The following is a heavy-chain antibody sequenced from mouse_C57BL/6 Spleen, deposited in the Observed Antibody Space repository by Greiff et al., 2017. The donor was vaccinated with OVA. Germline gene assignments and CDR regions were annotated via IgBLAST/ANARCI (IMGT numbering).Heavy chain of an antibody. CDR3: AIDSSGYVGAMDY. V-gene: IGHV1-74*01. Sequence: QVHVKQPGAELVKPGASVKVSCKASGYTFTSYWMHWVKQRPGQGLEWIGRIHPSDSDTNYNQKFKGKATLTVDKSSSTAYMQLSSLTSEDSAVDYCAIDSSGYVGAMDYWGQGTSVTVSS. CDR1: GYTFTSYW. J-gene: IGHJ4*01. CDR2: IHPSDSDT. D-gene: IGHD3-2*02.